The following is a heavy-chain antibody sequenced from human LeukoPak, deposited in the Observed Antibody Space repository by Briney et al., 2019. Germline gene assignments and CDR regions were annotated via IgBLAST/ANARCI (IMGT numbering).Heavy chain of an antibody. CDR1: GFTFSSYA. D-gene: IGHD2-2*01. J-gene: IGHJ6*02. CDR2: ISGSGGST. Sequence: PGGSLRLSCAASGFTFSSYAMSWVRQAPGKGLEWVSAISGSGGSTYYADSVKGRFTISRDNSKNTLYLQMNSLRAEDTAVYYCAKGWRAVPAASMDVWGQGTTVTVSS. V-gene: IGHV3-23*01. CDR3: AKGWRAVPAASMDV.